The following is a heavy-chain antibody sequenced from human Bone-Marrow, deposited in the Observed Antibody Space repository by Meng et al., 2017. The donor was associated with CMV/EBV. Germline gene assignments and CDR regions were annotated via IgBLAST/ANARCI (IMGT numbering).Heavy chain of an antibody. CDR3: ARDRWPESDAFDI. CDR1: GFTFSSYS. CDR2: INSDGSST. D-gene: IGHD5-24*01. V-gene: IGHV3-74*01. J-gene: IGHJ3*02. Sequence: GESLKISCAASGFTFSSYSMNWVRQAPGKGLVWVSRINSDGSSTSYADSVKGRFTISRDNAKNTLYLQMNSLRAEDTAVYYCARDRWPESDAFDIWGQGTRVTGSS.